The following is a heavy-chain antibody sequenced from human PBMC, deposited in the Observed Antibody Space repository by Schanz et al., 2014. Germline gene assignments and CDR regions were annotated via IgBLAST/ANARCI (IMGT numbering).Heavy chain of an antibody. CDR2: IIPILGIG. CDR3: ARAGQDFEYSSLSPIWYFDL. V-gene: IGHV1-69*02. D-gene: IGHD6-6*01. Sequence: QVQLVQSGAEVKKPGSSVKVSCKASGGTFSSYTISWVRQAPGQGPEWMGRIIPILGIGNDAQKFQGRVTITADKSTSTAYMELSSLRSDDTAVYYCARAGQDFEYSSLSPIWYFDLWGRGTLVTVSS. CDR1: GGTFSSYT. J-gene: IGHJ2*01.